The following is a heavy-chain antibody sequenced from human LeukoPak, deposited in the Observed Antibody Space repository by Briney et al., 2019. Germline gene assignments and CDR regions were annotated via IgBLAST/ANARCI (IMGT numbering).Heavy chain of an antibody. CDR2: ISYDETDK. CDR3: AKELRVGATIF. Sequence: GRSLRLSCAASGFTFNSYGMHWVRQAPGKGLEWVAVISYDETDKYYADSVKGRFTVSRDNSKNSLYLQMNSLRTEDTALYYCAKELRVGATIFRGQGTLVTVSS. CDR1: GFTFNSYG. J-gene: IGHJ4*02. V-gene: IGHV3-30*18. D-gene: IGHD1-26*01.